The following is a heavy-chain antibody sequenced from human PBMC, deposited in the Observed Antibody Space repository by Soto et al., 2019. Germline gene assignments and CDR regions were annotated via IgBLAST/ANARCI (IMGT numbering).Heavy chain of an antibody. CDR1: GGTFSSYA. D-gene: IGHD3-3*01. Sequence: QVQLVQSGAEVKKPGSSVKVSCKASGGTFSSYAISWVRQAPGQGLEWMGGIIPIFGTANYAQKFQGRVTITADESTSTAYRELSSLRSEDTAVYYCARAHFTIFGRPDYFDYWGQGTLVTVSS. V-gene: IGHV1-69*01. J-gene: IGHJ4*02. CDR3: ARAHFTIFGRPDYFDY. CDR2: IIPIFGTA.